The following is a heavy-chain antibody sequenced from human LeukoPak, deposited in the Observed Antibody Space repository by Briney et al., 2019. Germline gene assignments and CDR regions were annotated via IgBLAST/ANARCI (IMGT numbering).Heavy chain of an antibody. CDR1: GFTVINNY. Sequence: GGSLRLSCAAPGFTVINNYMSWVRQTPGRSLEWVAFIYSSGSTYYAESAEGRFTISRDSSKNTLYLEMTSLRVEDTAVYYCTRAEFSNSFDDWGQGTLVIVSS. J-gene: IGHJ4*02. V-gene: IGHV3-53*01. CDR3: TRAEFSNSFDD. D-gene: IGHD6-6*01. CDR2: IYSSGST.